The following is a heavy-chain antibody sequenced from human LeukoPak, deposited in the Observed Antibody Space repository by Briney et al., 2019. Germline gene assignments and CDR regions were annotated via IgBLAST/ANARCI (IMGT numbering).Heavy chain of an antibody. J-gene: IGHJ4*02. CDR3: AKGIGGIVVVPAAVPRFDY. CDR2: IYSGGST. V-gene: IGHV3-53*01. D-gene: IGHD2-2*01. Sequence: TGGFLGISCAAPGFTVSSNYLSWVRQAPGKGLEWVSVIYSGGSTYYADSVKGRFTISRDNSKNTLYLQMNSLRAEDTAVYYCAKGIGGIVVVPAAVPRFDYWGQGTLVTVSS. CDR1: GFTVSSNY.